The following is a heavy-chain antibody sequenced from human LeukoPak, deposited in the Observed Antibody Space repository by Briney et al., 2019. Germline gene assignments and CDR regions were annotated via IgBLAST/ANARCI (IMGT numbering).Heavy chain of an antibody. J-gene: IGHJ4*02. CDR3: ARGDSCGGDSCFDH. V-gene: IGHV4-59*01. Sequence: SETLSLTCTVSGGSISGFRWSWIRQPPGKGLEWIAYISSSGSTNYNPSLRSRVTISLDTSKKHFSLNLTSVTAADTVLYLCARGDSCGGDSCFDHWGQGTLVIVSS. CDR2: ISSSGST. CDR1: GGSISGFR. D-gene: IGHD2-21*02.